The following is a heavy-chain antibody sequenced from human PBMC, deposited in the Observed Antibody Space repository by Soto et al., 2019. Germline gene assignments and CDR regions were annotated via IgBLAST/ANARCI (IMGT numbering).Heavy chain of an antibody. D-gene: IGHD2-2*01. V-gene: IGHV4-59*08. J-gene: IGHJ4*02. CDR2: IYYSGST. CDR1: GGSISSYY. Sequence: SETLSLTCTVSGGSISSYYWSWIRQPPGKGLEWIGYIYYSGSTNYNPSLKSRVTISVDTSKNQFSLKLSSVTAADTAVYYCAKYVSTSGHFDYWGPGTLVTAPQ. CDR3: AKYVSTSGHFDY.